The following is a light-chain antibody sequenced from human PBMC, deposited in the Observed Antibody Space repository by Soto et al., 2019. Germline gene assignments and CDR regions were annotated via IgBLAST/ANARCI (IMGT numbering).Light chain of an antibody. V-gene: IGKV1-39*01. Sequence: DIQMTQSPSSLSASIGDRVTITCRASQSIRNYLNWYQQKVEKVPKLLIFAASSLQSGVPSRFNGSGSGTDFTLTIDNLQPEDFATYYCQQSYSTTRTLGQGTKVDI. J-gene: IGKJ1*01. CDR3: QQSYSTTRT. CDR1: QSIRNY. CDR2: AAS.